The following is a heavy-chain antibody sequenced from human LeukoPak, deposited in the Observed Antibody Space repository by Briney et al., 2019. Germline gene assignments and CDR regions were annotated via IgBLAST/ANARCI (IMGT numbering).Heavy chain of an antibody. D-gene: IGHD1-14*01. Sequence: ASVKVSCKASGYTFTSYDINWVRQATGQGLEWMGWINPGSGNTGFAQKFQGRVTMTRNTSISTAYMELSSLTSEDTAVYYCARGPPEHPQGYWGQGTLVTVSS. V-gene: IGHV1-8*01. J-gene: IGHJ4*02. CDR3: ARGPPEHPQGY. CDR1: GYTFTSYD. CDR2: INPGSGNT.